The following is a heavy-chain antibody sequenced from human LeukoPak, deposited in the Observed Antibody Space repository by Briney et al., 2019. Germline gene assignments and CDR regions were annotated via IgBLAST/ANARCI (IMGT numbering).Heavy chain of an antibody. V-gene: IGHV3-23*01. CDR2: IGASGGTT. D-gene: IGHD3-22*01. CDR1: GFTFSNYA. J-gene: IGHJ6*02. Sequence: GGSLRLSCAGSGFTFSNYAMTWVRQAPGKGLEWVSVIGASGGTTYYADSVKGRFTISRDNSKNTLYLQMNGLRAEDTAVYYCAKYGYDSSGYYYYYYYGMDVWGQGTTVTVSS. CDR3: AKYGYDSSGYYYYYYYGMDV.